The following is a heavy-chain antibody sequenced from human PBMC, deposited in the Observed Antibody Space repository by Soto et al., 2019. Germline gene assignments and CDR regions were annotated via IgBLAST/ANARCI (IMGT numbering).Heavy chain of an antibody. V-gene: IGHV3-23*01. CDR2: ISGSGGST. D-gene: IGHD6-13*01. Sequence: GGSLRLSCAASGFTFSSYAMSWVRQAPGKGLEWVSAISGSGGSTYYADSVKGRFTISRDNSKNTLYLQMKSLRAEDTALYYCAKSFSSNWYDYFDYWGQGSLVTVSS. CDR1: GFTFSSYA. CDR3: AKSFSSNWYDYFDY. J-gene: IGHJ4*02.